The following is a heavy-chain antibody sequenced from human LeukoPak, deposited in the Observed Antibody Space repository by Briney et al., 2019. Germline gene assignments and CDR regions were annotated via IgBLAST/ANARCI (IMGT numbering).Heavy chain of an antibody. V-gene: IGHV3-9*01. J-gene: IGHJ6*02. Sequence: PGGSLRLSCAASGFTFDDYAMHWVRQAPGKGLEWVSGISWNSGSIGYADSVKGRFTISRDNAKNSLYLQMNSLRAEDTAVYYCARGTPSSSGWLYYGMDVWAQGTTVTVSS. CDR2: ISWNSGSI. CDR3: ARGTPSSSGWLYYGMDV. CDR1: GFTFDDYA. D-gene: IGHD6-19*01.